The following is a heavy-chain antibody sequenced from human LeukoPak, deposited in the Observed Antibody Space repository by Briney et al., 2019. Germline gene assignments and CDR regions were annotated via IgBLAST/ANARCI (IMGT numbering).Heavy chain of an antibody. CDR3: AALRAASRKMVFDY. CDR2: IIPIFGTA. V-gene: IGHV1-69*13. J-gene: IGHJ4*02. D-gene: IGHD6-13*01. CDR1: GGTLSSYV. Sequence: SVKVSCDPSGGTLSSYVISWVRQAPGQGLEWMGGIIPIFGTANYAQKFQGRVTITADESTSTAYMELSSLRSEDTAVYYCAALRAASRKMVFDYWGQGTLVTVSS.